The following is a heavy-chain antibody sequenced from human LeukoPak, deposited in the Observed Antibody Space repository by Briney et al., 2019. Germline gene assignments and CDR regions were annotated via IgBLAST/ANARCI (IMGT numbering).Heavy chain of an antibody. V-gene: IGHV4-4*07. D-gene: IGHD1-26*01. Sequence: PSETLSLTCTVSGGSISSYYWSWIRQPAGKGLEWIGRIYTSGSTNYNPSLKSRVTMSVDTSKNQFSLKLSSVTAADTAVYYCARVHRWELAHYYYYYMDVWGKGTTVTVSS. J-gene: IGHJ6*03. CDR3: ARVHRWELAHYYYYYMDV. CDR1: GGSISSYY. CDR2: IYTSGST.